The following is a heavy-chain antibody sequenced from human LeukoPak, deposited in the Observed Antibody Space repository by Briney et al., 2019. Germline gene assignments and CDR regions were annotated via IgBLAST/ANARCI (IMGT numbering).Heavy chain of an antibody. CDR2: TYTSGST. D-gene: IGHD3-3*01. J-gene: IGHJ6*03. CDR3: ARDLFQGGYYPPYYYYYMDV. Sequence: SETLSLTCTASGGSISSYYWSWIRQPAGKGLEWIGRTYTSGSTNYNPSLKSRVTMSVDTSKNQFSLKLSSVTAADTAVYYCARDLFQGGYYPPYYYYYMDVWGKGTTVTVSS. V-gene: IGHV4-4*07. CDR1: GGSISSYY.